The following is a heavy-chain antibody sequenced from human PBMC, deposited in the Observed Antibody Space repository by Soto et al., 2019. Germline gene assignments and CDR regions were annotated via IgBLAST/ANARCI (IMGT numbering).Heavy chain of an antibody. CDR1: GYTFTSYV. D-gene: IGHD6-13*01. V-gene: IGHV1-8*01. J-gene: IGHJ6*03. CDR2: MNPNSGNT. Sequence: AASVKVSCKASGYTFTSYVINWVRQATGQGLEWMGWMNPNSGNTGYAQKFQGRVTMTRNTSISTAYMELSSLRSEDTAVYYCARGAAAGWGYYYYYYMDVWGKGTTVTVSS. CDR3: ARGAAAGWGYYYYYYMDV.